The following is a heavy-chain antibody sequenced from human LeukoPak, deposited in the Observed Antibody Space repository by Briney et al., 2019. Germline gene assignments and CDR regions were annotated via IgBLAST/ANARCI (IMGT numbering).Heavy chain of an antibody. Sequence: PGGSLRLSCAASGFTFSSNYMSWVRQAPGKGLEWVSVIYSCGSTSYADSVKGRFTISRDNSKHTLYIQMNSLRAEDTAVYYCARESGAGMAHYYGMDVWGQGTTVTVSS. CDR2: IYSCGST. D-gene: IGHD3-10*01. CDR1: GFTFSSNY. CDR3: ARESGAGMAHYYGMDV. J-gene: IGHJ6*02. V-gene: IGHV3-66*01.